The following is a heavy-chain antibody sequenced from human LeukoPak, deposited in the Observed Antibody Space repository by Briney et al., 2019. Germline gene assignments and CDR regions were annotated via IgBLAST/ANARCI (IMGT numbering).Heavy chain of an antibody. V-gene: IGHV3-30*06. CDR2: ISSDGSNK. D-gene: IGHD2-15*01. CDR1: GLPFSTYG. J-gene: IGHJ1*01. Sequence: GGSLRLSCAASGLPFSTYGMHWDRQAPGKGLEWVAVISSDGSNKYYADSVKGRFTISRDNSKNTLYLQMNSLRAEDTAVYYCARDAGPYCSGGSCYPGYFQHWGQGTLVTVSS. CDR3: ARDAGPYCSGGSCYPGYFQH.